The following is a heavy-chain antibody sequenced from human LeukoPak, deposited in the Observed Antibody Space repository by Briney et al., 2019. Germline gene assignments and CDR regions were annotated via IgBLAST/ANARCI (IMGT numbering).Heavy chain of an antibody. D-gene: IGHD3-10*01. J-gene: IGHJ5*02. Sequence: SETLSLTCTVSGDSLSYYYWGWIRQPPGKGLEWIADIYDSGSSNYNPSLKSRVTISVDTSQNQFSLKLSSVTAADTAVYFCARGYYGSGSYPRFDPWGQGTLVTVSS. CDR3: ARGYYGSGSYPRFDP. V-gene: IGHV4-59*01. CDR2: IYDSGSS. CDR1: GDSLSYYY.